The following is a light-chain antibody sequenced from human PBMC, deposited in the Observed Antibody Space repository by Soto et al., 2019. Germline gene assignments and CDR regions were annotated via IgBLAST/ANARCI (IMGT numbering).Light chain of an antibody. J-gene: IGLJ1*01. CDR2: EVS. V-gene: IGLV2-14*01. CDR1: SSDVGGYNY. CDR3: SSYTSRSIDYV. Sequence: QSALPQPASVSGSPGQSITISCTGTSSDVGGYNYVSWYQQHPGKAPKLMIYEVSNRPSGVSNRFSGSKSGNTASLTISGLQAEDEADYYCSSYTSRSIDYVFGTGTKLTVL.